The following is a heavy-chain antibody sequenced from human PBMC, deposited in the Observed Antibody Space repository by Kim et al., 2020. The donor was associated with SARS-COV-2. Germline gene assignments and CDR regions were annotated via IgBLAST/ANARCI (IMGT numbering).Heavy chain of an antibody. V-gene: IGHV4-34*01. J-gene: IGHJ6*01. CDR3: ARVLRTSSYYYYYGMEV. CDR1: GGSFSGYY. Sequence: SETLSLTCAVYGGSFSGYYWSWIRQPPGKGLAWIGEINHSGSTNYNPSLKSRVTISVDTSKNQFSLKLSSVTAADTAVYYCARVLRTSSYYYYYGMEVWG. D-gene: IGHD1-1*01. CDR2: INHSGST.